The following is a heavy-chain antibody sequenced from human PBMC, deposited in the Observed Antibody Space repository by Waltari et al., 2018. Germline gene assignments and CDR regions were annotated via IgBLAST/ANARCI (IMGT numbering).Heavy chain of an antibody. V-gene: IGHV4-59*01. CDR2: IYYSGST. Sequence: QVQLQESGPGLVKPSETLSLTCTVSGGSISSYYWSWIRQPPGKGLEWIGYIYYSGSTNDDPSLKSRVTISVDTSKNQFSLKLSSVTAADTALYYCARTPTGVTPEDHKWYFDLWGRGTLVTVSS. J-gene: IGHJ2*01. CDR1: GGSISSYY. D-gene: IGHD4-17*01. CDR3: ARTPTGVTPEDHKWYFDL.